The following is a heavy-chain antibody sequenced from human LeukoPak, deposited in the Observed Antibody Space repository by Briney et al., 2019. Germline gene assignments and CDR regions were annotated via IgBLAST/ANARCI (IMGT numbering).Heavy chain of an antibody. Sequence: PSETLSLTCAVYGGSFSGYYWSWIRQPPGKGLEWIGEINHSGSTNYNPSLKSRVTISVDTSKNQFSLKLSSVTAADTAVYYCAREKADYYYMDVWGKGTTVTVSS. J-gene: IGHJ6*03. CDR1: GGSFSGYY. V-gene: IGHV4-34*01. CDR3: AREKADYYYMDV. CDR2: INHSGST.